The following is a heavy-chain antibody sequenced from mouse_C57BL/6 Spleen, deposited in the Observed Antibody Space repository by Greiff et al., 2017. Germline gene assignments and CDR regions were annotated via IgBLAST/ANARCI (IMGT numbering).Heavy chain of an antibody. Sequence: QVQLQQPGAELVRPGSSVKLSCKASGYTFTSYWMHWVKQRPIQGLEWIGNIDPSDSETHYNQKFKDKATLTVDKSSSTAYMQLSSLTSEDSAVYYCARGIWLDGGYYAMDYWGQGTSVTVSS. J-gene: IGHJ4*01. CDR3: ARGIWLDGGYYAMDY. CDR1: GYTFTSYW. V-gene: IGHV1-52*01. CDR2: IDPSDSET. D-gene: IGHD2-2*01.